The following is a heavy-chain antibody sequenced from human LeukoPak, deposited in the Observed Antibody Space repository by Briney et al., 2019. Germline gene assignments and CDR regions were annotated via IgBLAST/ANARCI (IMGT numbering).Heavy chain of an antibody. CDR1: GYTFTSYA. CDR2: ISAYNGNT. Sequence: ASVKVSCKASGYTFTSYAMNWVRQAPGQGLEWMGWISAYNGNTNYAQKLQGRVTMTTDTSTSTAYMELRSLRSDDTAVYYCARDAVGATIWDAFDIWGQGTMVTVSS. D-gene: IGHD1-26*01. CDR3: ARDAVGATIWDAFDI. J-gene: IGHJ3*02. V-gene: IGHV1-18*01.